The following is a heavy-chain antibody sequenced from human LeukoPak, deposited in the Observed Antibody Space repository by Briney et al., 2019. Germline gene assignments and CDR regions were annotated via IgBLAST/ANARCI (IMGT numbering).Heavy chain of an antibody. CDR3: AREDSSGYIFDY. D-gene: IGHD3-22*01. V-gene: IGHV4-4*02. Sequence: SGTLSLTCSVSAGSISSSNWSWVRQPPGKGLEWIGEIYHSGGTNYNPSLKSRVTMSVDKSNNQFSLKLSSVTAADTAVYYCAREDSSGYIFDYWGQGILVTVSS. J-gene: IGHJ4*02. CDR1: AGSISSSNW. CDR2: IYHSGGT.